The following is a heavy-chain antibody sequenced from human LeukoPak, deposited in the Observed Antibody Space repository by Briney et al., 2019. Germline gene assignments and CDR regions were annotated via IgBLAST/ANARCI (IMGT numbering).Heavy chain of an antibody. CDR3: ARRMGQLLPFDY. V-gene: IGHV4-59*01. D-gene: IGHD1-26*01. Sequence: SETLSLTCTVSGGSISSYYWSWIRQPPGKGLEWLGYIYYSGSTNYNPSLESRVTISVDTSKNQLSLKLSSVTAADTAVYYCARRMGQLLPFDYWGQGTLVTVSS. CDR2: IYYSGST. J-gene: IGHJ4*02. CDR1: GGSISSYY.